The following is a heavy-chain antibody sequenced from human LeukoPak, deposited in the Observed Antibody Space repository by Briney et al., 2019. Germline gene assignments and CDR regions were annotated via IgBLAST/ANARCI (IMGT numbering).Heavy chain of an antibody. J-gene: IGHJ4*02. Sequence: PGGSLRLSCAASGFTFSTYGMNWVRQAPGKGLEWLANIGGDGRRKFYEDSVEGRFTISRDNAESSLYLQMNNLRVEDTAVYYCARDAGWRLLDYWGRGTQVTVST. CDR2: IGGDGRRK. CDR3: ARDAGWRLLDY. CDR1: GFTFSTYG. D-gene: IGHD6-25*01. V-gene: IGHV3-7*01.